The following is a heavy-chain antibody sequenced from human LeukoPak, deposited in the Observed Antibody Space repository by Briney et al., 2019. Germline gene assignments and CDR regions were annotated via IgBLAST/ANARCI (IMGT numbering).Heavy chain of an antibody. CDR2: IYSGGDT. CDR1: GFTVSSTY. D-gene: IGHD3-10*01. J-gene: IGHJ4*02. CDR3: ARALYYGSGGYYFDY. Sequence: GGSLRLSCAASGFTVSSTYMSWVRQAPGKGLEWVSVIYSGGDTYYADSVRGRFTISRDNSKNTLYLQMNSLRAEDTAVYYCARALYYGSGGYYFDYWGQGSLVTVSS. V-gene: IGHV3-66*01.